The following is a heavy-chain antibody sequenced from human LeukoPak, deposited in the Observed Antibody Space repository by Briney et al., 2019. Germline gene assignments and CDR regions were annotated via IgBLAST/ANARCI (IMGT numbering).Heavy chain of an antibody. CDR1: GFTVSSNY. CDR3: ARSTVTTAYGMDV. V-gene: IGHV3-66*01. D-gene: IGHD4-17*01. Sequence: PGGSLRLSCAASGFTVSSNYMSWVRQAPGKGLEWVSVIYSGGSTYYADSVKGRFTISRDNSKNTPYLQMNSLRAEDTAVYYCARSTVTTAYGMDVWGQGTTVTVSS. CDR2: IYSGGST. J-gene: IGHJ6*02.